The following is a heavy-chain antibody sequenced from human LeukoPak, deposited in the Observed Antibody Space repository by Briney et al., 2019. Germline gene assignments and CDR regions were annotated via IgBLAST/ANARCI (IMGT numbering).Heavy chain of an antibody. Sequence: PGGSLRLSCAASGFTFSRYSMNWVRQAPGKGLEWISFITSSSTTIYYADSVKGRFTISKDNAKNSLYLQMNSLRDEDTAVYYCASEGGVRAVTDAFDIWGQGTMVTVSS. CDR1: GFTFSRYS. V-gene: IGHV3-48*02. J-gene: IGHJ3*02. CDR2: ITSSSTTI. CDR3: ASEGGVRAVTDAFDI. D-gene: IGHD3-10*01.